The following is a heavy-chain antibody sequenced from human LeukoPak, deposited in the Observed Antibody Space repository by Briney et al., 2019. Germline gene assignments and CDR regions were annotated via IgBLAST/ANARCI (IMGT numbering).Heavy chain of an antibody. V-gene: IGHV5-51*01. J-gene: IGHJ3*02. CDR2: IYPGDSDT. Sequence: GESLEISREASGYTFSNQWIGWVRQMPGKGLEWMGIIYPGDSDTRYNPSFQGQVTISVDKSITTTYLQWSSLKASDTAMYYCARTGYHYGSGSHYAFDIWGQGTMVTVPS. D-gene: IGHD3-10*01. CDR3: ARTGYHYGSGSHYAFDI. CDR1: GYTFSNQW.